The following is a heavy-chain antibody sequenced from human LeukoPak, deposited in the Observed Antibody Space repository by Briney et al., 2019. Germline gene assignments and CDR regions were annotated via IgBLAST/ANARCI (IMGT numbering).Heavy chain of an antibody. CDR3: APVGGSDPTGT. CDR1: GGSISSSNW. J-gene: IGHJ5*02. V-gene: IGHV4-4*02. D-gene: IGHD2-21*02. Sequence: PSGTLSLTCAVSGGSISSSNWWSWVRQPPGKGLEWIGSIYYSGSTYYNPSLKSRVTISVDTSKNQFSLKLSSVTAADTAVYYCAPVGGSDPTGTWGQGTLVTVSS. CDR2: IYYSGST.